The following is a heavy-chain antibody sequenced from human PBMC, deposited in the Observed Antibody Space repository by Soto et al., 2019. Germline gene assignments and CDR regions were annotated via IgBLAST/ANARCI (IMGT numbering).Heavy chain of an antibody. CDR1: GGLIVTGGYY. V-gene: IGHV4-31*03. D-gene: IGHD3-16*01. Sequence: QVQLQESGPGLVKPSQTLSLTCSVSGGLIVTGGYYWNWIRQHPGEGLEWIGNIYHNGSTYYNPSLNSRVHISVDTSKNQFSLRLSSVTAADTSVYYCAKSFGGGFQPLRWFGPWGQGTLVTVSS. CDR3: AKSFGGGFQPLRWFGP. CDR2: IYHNGST. J-gene: IGHJ5*02.